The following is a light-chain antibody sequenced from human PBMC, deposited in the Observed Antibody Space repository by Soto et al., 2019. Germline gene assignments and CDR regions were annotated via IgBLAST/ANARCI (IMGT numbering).Light chain of an antibody. Sequence: QSVLTQPPSASGSRGQSVTISCTGTSSDVGGYDFVSWYQQHPGKAPKILIYEVSKRASGVPDRFSGSKSGNTASLTVSGLQPDDEADYYCNSYGGNTNVVFGGGTKLTVL. CDR1: SSDVGGYDF. CDR2: EVS. J-gene: IGLJ2*01. CDR3: NSYGGNTNVV. V-gene: IGLV2-8*01.